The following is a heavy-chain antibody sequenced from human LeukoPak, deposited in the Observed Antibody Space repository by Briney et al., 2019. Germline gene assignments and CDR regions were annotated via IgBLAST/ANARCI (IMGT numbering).Heavy chain of an antibody. J-gene: IGHJ4*02. CDR1: GFTVSSNY. CDR3: ARGSHGDYEGY. CDR2: IYSGGST. Sequence: GGSLRLSCAASGFTVSSNYMSWVRQAPGKGLEWVSVIYSGGSTYYADSVKGRFTISRDNSKNTLYLQMNSLRAEDTAVYYCARGSHGDYEGYWGQGTLVTVSS. V-gene: IGHV3-53*01. D-gene: IGHD4-17*01.